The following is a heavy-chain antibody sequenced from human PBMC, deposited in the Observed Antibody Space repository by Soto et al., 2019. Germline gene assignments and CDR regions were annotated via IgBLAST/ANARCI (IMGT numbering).Heavy chain of an antibody. CDR2: IYYSGST. CDR3: ATFYGDYVSY. V-gene: IGHV4-39*01. Sequence: QLQLQESGPGLVTPSETLSLTCTVSGGSISSSSYYWGWIRQPPGKGLEWIGSIYYSGSTFYNPSLKSRVTISVDTSKNQFSLKLSSVTAADTAVYYCATFYGDYVSYWGQGTLVTVSS. CDR1: GGSISSSSYY. D-gene: IGHD4-17*01. J-gene: IGHJ4*02.